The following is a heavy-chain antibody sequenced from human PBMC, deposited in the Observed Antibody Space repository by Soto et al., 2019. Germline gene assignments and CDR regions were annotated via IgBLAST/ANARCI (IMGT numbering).Heavy chain of an antibody. D-gene: IGHD3-3*01. CDR2: IYPGDSDT. V-gene: IGHV5-51*01. CDR3: ARRNDFWSQGWFDP. J-gene: IGHJ5*02. Sequence: GDPLKISCMGSGYSFTSYWIGWVRQMPGKGLEWMGIIYPGDSDTRYSPSFQGQVTISADKSISTAYLQWSSLKASDNAMYYCARRNDFWSQGWFDPWGQGTLVTVSS. CDR1: GYSFTSYW.